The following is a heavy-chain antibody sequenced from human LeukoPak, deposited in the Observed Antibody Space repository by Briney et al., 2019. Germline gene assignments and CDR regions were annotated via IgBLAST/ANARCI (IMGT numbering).Heavy chain of an antibody. CDR2: IKHDGSEK. CDR3: ASGQQLSY. CDR1: GFNFTSYW. J-gene: IGHJ4*02. D-gene: IGHD6-13*01. V-gene: IGHV3-7*01. Sequence: GGSLRLSCAASGFNFTSYWMTWVRQAPGKGLEWVANIKHDGSEKYYVDSVKGRFTISRDNAKFSLYLQMNSLRADDTAVYYCASGQQLSYWGQGTLVAVSS.